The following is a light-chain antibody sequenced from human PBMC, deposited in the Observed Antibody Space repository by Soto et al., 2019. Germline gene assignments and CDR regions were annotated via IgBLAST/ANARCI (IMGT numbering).Light chain of an antibody. Sequence: DIVLTQSPDTLSSSLGERATITCRASQGIDVSLAWYQHKPGQAPRLVIYGASNWAAGIPARFRGSGSGTDFILTISSLQPEDIAIYFCHQRGSWPYTFGQGTNLEIK. J-gene: IGKJ2*01. CDR1: QGIDVS. CDR3: HQRGSWPYT. CDR2: GAS. V-gene: IGKV3D-11*01.